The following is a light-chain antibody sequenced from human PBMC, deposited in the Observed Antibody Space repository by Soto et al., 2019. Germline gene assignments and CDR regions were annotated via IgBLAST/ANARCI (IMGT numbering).Light chain of an antibody. J-gene: IGLJ1*01. CDR2: EGS. V-gene: IGLV2-23*03. CDR3: CSFAGSSTFV. CDR1: SSDVGSYNL. Sequence: QSALTQPASVSGSPGQSITISCTGTSSDVGSYNLVSWYQQPPGKAPKLMIYEGSKRPSGVSNRFSGSKSGNTASLTISGLQAEAEADYYCCSFAGSSTFVFGTGTKLTVL.